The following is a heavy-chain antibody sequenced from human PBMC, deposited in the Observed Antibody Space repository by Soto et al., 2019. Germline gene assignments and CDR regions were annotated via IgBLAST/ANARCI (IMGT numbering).Heavy chain of an antibody. CDR1: GGSISTYY. CDR3: ARHIYGDHDYFDS. Sequence: QVQLQESGPGLVKPSETLSLTCTVSGGSISTYYWSWIRQPPGKGLEWIGWIYYSGSASSNPFLKSRVTMSVDTSKNQLSLKLSSVTATDTAMYFCARHIYGDHDYFDSWGQGTLVTVSS. D-gene: IGHD4-17*01. J-gene: IGHJ4*02. V-gene: IGHV4-59*08. CDR2: IYYSGSA.